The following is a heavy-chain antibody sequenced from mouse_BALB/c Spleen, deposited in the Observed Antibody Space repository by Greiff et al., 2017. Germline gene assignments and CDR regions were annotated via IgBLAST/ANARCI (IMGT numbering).Heavy chain of an antibody. CDR2: ISSGSSTI. J-gene: IGHJ4*01. Sequence: EVKVVESGGGLVQPGGSRKLSCAASGFTFSSFGMHWVRQAPEKGLEWVAYISSGSSTIYYADTVKGRFTISRDNPKNTLFLQMTSLRSEDTAMYYCARRMINYAMDYWGQGTSVTVSS. CDR3: ARRMINYAMDY. D-gene: IGHD2-4*01. V-gene: IGHV5-17*02. CDR1: GFTFSSFG.